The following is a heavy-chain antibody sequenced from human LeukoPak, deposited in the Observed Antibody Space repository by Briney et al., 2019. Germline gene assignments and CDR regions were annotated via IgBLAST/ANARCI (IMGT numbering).Heavy chain of an antibody. CDR2: IGGVGGTT. Sequence: GGSLRLSCAASGFTFSSYAMSWVRQAPGKGLEWVSAIGGVGGTTYYADSVKGRFTISRDNSKNTLYLQMNSLRAEDTAVYYCAKDRGSSWQNWFDPWGQGTLVTVSS. CDR1: GFTFSSYA. V-gene: IGHV3-23*01. D-gene: IGHD6-13*01. CDR3: AKDRGSSWQNWFDP. J-gene: IGHJ5*02.